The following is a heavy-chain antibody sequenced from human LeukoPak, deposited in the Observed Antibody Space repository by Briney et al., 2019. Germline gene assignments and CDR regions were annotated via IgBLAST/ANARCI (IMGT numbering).Heavy chain of an antibody. V-gene: IGHV4-59*01. J-gene: IGHJ3*02. CDR3: AREFHGAFDI. Sequence: PSETLSLTCTVSGVSFNSYYWTWIRQPPGKGLEWIGYIYYSGTTNYNPSLKSRVTISVDTSKNQFSLKLSPVTAADTAVYYCAREFHGAFDIWGQGTMVTVSS. CDR2: IYYSGTT. CDR1: GVSFNSYY.